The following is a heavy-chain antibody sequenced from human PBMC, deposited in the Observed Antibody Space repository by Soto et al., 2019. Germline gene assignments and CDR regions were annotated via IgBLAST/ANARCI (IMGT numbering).Heavy chain of an antibody. J-gene: IGHJ3*02. CDR2: ISGSGGST. CDR3: AKMGYQIPIEFAHDAFDI. Sequence: PGGSLRLSCAASGFTFSSYAMSWVRQAPGKGLEWVSAISGSGGSTYYADSVKGRFTISRDNSKNTLYLQMNSLRAEDTAVYYCAKMGYQIPIEFAHDAFDIWGQGTMVTVSS. CDR1: GFTFSSYA. V-gene: IGHV3-23*01. D-gene: IGHD2-2*01.